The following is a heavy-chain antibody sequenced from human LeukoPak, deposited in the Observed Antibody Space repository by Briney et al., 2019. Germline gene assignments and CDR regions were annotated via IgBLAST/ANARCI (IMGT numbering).Heavy chain of an antibody. CDR3: ARDAFSRISIFGVVSDAFDI. CDR1: GFIFSSYW. D-gene: IGHD3-3*01. Sequence: GGSLRLSCAASGFIFSSYWMTWVRQAPGKGPEWVANIKQDGSEKYYVDSVKGRFTISRDNAKNSLYLQMNSLRVEDTAVYYCARDAFSRISIFGVVSDAFDIWGQGTMVTASS. V-gene: IGHV3-7*01. J-gene: IGHJ3*02. CDR2: IKQDGSEK.